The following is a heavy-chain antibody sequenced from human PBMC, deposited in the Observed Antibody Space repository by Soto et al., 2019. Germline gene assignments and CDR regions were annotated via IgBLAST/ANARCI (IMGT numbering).Heavy chain of an antibody. CDR1: GFTFSSYA. D-gene: IGHD6-19*01. Sequence: GVSLRLSCAASGFTFSSYAMSWVRQAPGKGLEWVSAISGSGGSTYYADSVKGRFTISRDNSKNTLYLQMNSLRAEDTAVYYCAKALRAVADYYPGDYWGQGTMVTVSS. J-gene: IGHJ4*02. V-gene: IGHV3-23*01. CDR2: ISGSGGST. CDR3: AKALRAVADYYPGDY.